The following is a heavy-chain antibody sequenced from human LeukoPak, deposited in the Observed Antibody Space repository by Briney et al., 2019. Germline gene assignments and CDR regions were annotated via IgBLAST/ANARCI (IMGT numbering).Heavy chain of an antibody. Sequence: SWVRQAPGKGLEWIGYIYFSGSTYYNPSLKSRVAISVDTSKNQFSLKLSSVTAADTAVYYCARAGGYSYGYFNWFDPWGQGTLVTVSS. CDR2: IYFSGST. D-gene: IGHD5-18*01. CDR3: ARAGGYSYGYFNWFDP. J-gene: IGHJ5*02. V-gene: IGHV4-30-4*08.